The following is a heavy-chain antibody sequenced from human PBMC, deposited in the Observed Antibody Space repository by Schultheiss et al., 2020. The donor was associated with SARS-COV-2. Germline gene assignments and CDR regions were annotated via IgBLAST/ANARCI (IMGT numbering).Heavy chain of an antibody. J-gene: IGHJ4*02. CDR3: ARGRPTVFDY. V-gene: IGHV4-61*08. D-gene: IGHD4-17*01. CDR1: GGSISSGGYS. Sequence: SETLSLTCAVSGGSISSGGYSWSWIRQPPGQGLEWIGNIHYTGTTNYNPSLKSRVTISVDTSKNQFSLKLSSVTAADTAVYYCARGRPTVFDYWGQGTLVTVSS. CDR2: IHYTGTT.